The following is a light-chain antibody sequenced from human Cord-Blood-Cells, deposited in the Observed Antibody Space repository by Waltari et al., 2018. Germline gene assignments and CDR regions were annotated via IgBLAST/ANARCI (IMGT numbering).Light chain of an antibody. J-gene: IGKJ4*01. Sequence: DIVMTQSPDSLAVSLGERATINCKSSPSVLYSSNNKNYLAWYQQKPGQPPKLLIYWASTRASGVPDRFSGSGSGTDFTITISSLQAEDVAVYYCQQYYSTPLTFGGGTKVEIK. CDR1: PSVLYSSNNKNY. CDR2: WAS. V-gene: IGKV4-1*01. CDR3: QQYYSTPLT.